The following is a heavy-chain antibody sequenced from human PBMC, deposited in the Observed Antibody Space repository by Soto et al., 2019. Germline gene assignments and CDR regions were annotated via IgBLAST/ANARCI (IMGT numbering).Heavy chain of an antibody. CDR1: GYSFTSYW. D-gene: IGHD6-13*01. CDR2: IYPGDSDT. J-gene: IGHJ3*02. CDR3: ARFIAAAGLARSDAFDI. V-gene: IGHV5-51*01. Sequence: GESLKISCRGSGYSFTSYWIGWVRQMPGKGLEWMGIIYPGDSDTRYSPSFQGQVTISADKSISTAYLQWSSLKASDTAMYYCARFIAAAGLARSDAFDIWGQGTMVTVSS.